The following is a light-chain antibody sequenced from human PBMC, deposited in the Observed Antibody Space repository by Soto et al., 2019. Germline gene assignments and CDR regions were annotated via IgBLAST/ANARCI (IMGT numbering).Light chain of an antibody. CDR1: QSVSSN. CDR2: GPS. V-gene: IGKV3-15*01. Sequence: EIVVTQSPATLSVSPGERATLSCRASQSVSSNVAWYQQKPGQAPRLLVYGPSVRATGVPARFSGSGSGTEFTLTISSVQSEDFAVYYCQLYHNWPPITFGKGTRLESK. CDR3: QLYHNWPPIT. J-gene: IGKJ5*01.